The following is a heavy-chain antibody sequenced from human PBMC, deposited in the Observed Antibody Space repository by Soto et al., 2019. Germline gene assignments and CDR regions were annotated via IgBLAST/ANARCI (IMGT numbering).Heavy chain of an antibody. Sequence: PSETLSLTCAVYGGSFSGYYWSWIRQPPGKGLEWIGEINHSGSTNYNPSLKSRVTISVDTSKNQFSLKLSSVTAADTAVYYCACRITMVRGVNRIRSFDPWGQGTLVTVSS. D-gene: IGHD3-10*01. CDR2: INHSGST. J-gene: IGHJ5*02. V-gene: IGHV4-34*01. CDR3: ACRITMVRGVNRIRSFDP. CDR1: GGSFSGYY.